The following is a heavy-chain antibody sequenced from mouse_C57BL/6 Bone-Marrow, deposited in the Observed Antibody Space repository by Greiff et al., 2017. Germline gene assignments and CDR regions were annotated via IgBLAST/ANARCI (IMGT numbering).Heavy chain of an antibody. CDR1: GYAFTNYL. J-gene: IGHJ2*01. Sequence: VKLQESGAELVRPGTSVKVSCKASGYAFTNYLIEWVKQRPGQGLEWIGVINPGSGGTNYNEKFKGKATLTADKSSSTAYMQLSSLTSEDSAVYFSARAGSIPVSRGEDTTLTVSS. V-gene: IGHV1-54*01. D-gene: IGHD1-1*01. CDR2: INPGSGGT. CDR3: ARAGSIPVS.